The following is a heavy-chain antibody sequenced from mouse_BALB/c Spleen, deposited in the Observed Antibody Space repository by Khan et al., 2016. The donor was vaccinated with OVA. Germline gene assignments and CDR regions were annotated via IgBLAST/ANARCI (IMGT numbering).Heavy chain of an antibody. V-gene: IGHV5-6-3*01. CDR2: INTNVGST. J-gene: IGHJ2*01. D-gene: IGHD2-5*01. Sequence: EVELVESGGGLVQPGGSLKLSCAASGFTFSSYGMSWVRQTPDKRLELVATINTNVGSTYYPDSVKGRFTISRDNAKNTLYLQMSSLKSEDTAMYDCARVGIVYYSNYAYYFDYWGQGTTLTVSS. CDR1: GFTFSSYG. CDR3: ARVGIVYYSNYAYYFDY.